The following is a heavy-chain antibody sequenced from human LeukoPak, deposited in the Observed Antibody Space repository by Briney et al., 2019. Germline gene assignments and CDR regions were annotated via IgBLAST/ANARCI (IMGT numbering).Heavy chain of an antibody. V-gene: IGHV3-66*01. CDR3: ARDRGTRYHDY. D-gene: IGHD1-14*01. CDR2: ISSGGTT. J-gene: IGHJ4*02. Sequence: PGGSLRLSCAASGFTVSSNYMNWVRQAPGKGLEWVSLISSGGTTYYTDSVKGRFTISRDNSKSTLYLQMNSLRAEDTAVYYCARDRGTRYHDYWGQGTLVTVSP. CDR1: GFTVSSNY.